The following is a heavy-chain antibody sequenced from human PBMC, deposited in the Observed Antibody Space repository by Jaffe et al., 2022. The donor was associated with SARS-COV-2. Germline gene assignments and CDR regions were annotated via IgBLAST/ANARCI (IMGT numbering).Heavy chain of an antibody. CDR1: GGTFSSYT. V-gene: IGHV1-69*08. Sequence: QVQLVQSGAEVKKPGSSVKVSCKASGGTFSSYTISWVRQAPGQGLEWMGRIIPILGIANYAQKFQGRVTITADKSTSTAYMELSSLRSEDTAVYYCARDPGYDFWSGKNWFDPWGQGTLVTVSS. CDR3: ARDPGYDFWSGKNWFDP. D-gene: IGHD3-3*01. CDR2: IIPILGIA. J-gene: IGHJ5*02.